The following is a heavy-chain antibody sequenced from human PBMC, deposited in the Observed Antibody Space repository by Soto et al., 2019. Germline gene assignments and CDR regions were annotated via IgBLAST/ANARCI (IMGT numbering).Heavy chain of an antibody. CDR3: ARGDSGSYRYYFDY. CDR2: INPNSGGT. J-gene: IGHJ4*02. V-gene: IGHV1-2*04. CDR1: GYTFTGYY. Sequence: ASVKVSCKASGYTFTGYYMHWVRQAPGQGLEWMGWINPNSGGTNYAQKFQGWVTMTRDASISTAYMELSRLRSDDTAVYYCARGDSGSYRYYFDYWGQGTLVTVSS. D-gene: IGHD1-26*01.